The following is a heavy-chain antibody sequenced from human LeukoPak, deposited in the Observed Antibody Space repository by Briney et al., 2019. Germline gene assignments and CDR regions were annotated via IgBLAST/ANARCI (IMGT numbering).Heavy chain of an antibody. V-gene: IGHV1-2*06. CDR3: ARCTGGGSCYGVRY. CDR2: INPNSGDT. Sequence: ASVKVSCKASGYTFTGYYVHWVRQVPGQGLEWMGRINPNSGDTNYAQKFQGRVTMTRDTSISTAYMELSRLRSDDTAVYYCARCTGGGSCYGVRYWGQGTLVTVSS. J-gene: IGHJ4*02. CDR1: GYTFTGYY. D-gene: IGHD2-15*01.